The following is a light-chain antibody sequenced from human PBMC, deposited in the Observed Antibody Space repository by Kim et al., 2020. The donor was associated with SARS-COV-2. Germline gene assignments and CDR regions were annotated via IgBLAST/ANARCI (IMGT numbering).Light chain of an antibody. CDR2: TNN. CDR1: RSNIASNS. Sequence: QSVLTQPPSASGTPGLRVTISCSGSRSNIASNSVNWYQQLPGTAPKLLIHTNNQRPSGVPDRFSGSKSGTSASLAISGLQSEDEANYYCAARDDSLNGVVFGGGTQLTVL. J-gene: IGLJ3*02. V-gene: IGLV1-44*01. CDR3: AARDDSLNGVV.